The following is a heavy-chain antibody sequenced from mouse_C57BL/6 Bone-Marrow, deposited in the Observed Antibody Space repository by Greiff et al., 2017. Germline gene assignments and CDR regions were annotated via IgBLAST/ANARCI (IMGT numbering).Heavy chain of an antibody. Sequence: QVQLKQPGAELVKPGASVKLSCKASGYTFTSYWMHWVKQRPGRGLEWIGRIDPNSGGTKYNEKFKSKATLTVDKPSSTAYMQLSSLTSEDSAVYYWARQGYYGSSLGYFDVWGKGTAVTVSS. J-gene: IGHJ1*03. CDR3: ARQGYYGSSLGYFDV. D-gene: IGHD1-1*01. CDR2: IDPNSGGT. V-gene: IGHV1-72*01. CDR1: GYTFTSYW.